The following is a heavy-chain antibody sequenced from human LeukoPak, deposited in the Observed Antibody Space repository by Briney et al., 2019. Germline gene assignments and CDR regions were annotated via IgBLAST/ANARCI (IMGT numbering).Heavy chain of an antibody. Sequence: PGGSLRLSCAASGFTFSSYAMSWVRQAPGKGLEWVSYISSSSSTIYYADSVKGRFTISRDNAKNSLYLQMNSLRAEDTAVYYCARESDYDILTGYYRSGTVDYWGQGTLVTVSS. D-gene: IGHD3-9*01. J-gene: IGHJ4*02. CDR2: ISSSSSTI. V-gene: IGHV3-48*01. CDR1: GFTFSSYA. CDR3: ARESDYDILTGYYRSGTVDY.